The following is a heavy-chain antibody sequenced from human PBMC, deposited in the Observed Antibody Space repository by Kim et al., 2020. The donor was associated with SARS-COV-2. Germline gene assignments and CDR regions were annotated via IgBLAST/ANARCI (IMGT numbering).Heavy chain of an antibody. CDR3: AKDRLVVAVNVQFDY. Sequence: GGSLRLSCAASGFTFSSYAMHWVRQAPGKGLEWVAVIWYDGSNKYYADSVKGRFTISRDNSKNTLYLQMNSLRAEDTAVYYCAKDRLVVAVNVQFDYWGQGTLVTVSS. CDR2: IWYDGSNK. J-gene: IGHJ4*02. V-gene: IGHV3-33*06. CDR1: GFTFSSYA. D-gene: IGHD2-15*01.